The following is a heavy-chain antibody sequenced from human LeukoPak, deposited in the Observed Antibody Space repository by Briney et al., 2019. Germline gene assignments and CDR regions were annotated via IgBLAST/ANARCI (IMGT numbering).Heavy chain of an antibody. J-gene: IGHJ3*02. CDR2: IYPGDSDT. D-gene: IGHD3-22*01. Sequence: GESLKISCKGSGYSFTSYWIGWVRQMPGKGLEWMGIIYPGDSDTRCSPSFQGQVTTSADKSISTAYLQWSSLKASDTAMYYCARQARSGYYSDAFDIWGQGTMVTVSS. V-gene: IGHV5-51*01. CDR1: GYSFTSYW. CDR3: ARQARSGYYSDAFDI.